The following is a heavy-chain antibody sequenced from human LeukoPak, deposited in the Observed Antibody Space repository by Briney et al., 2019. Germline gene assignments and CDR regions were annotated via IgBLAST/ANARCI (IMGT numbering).Heavy chain of an antibody. J-gene: IGHJ3*02. D-gene: IGHD2-2*01. CDR3: ATGGVVVPAAFFDI. CDR2: FDPEDGET. V-gene: IGHV1-24*01. CDR1: GYTLTELS. Sequence: ASVKVSCKVSGYTLTELSMHWVRQAPGKGLEWMGGFDPEDGETIYAQKFQGRVTMTEDTSTDTAYMELSSLRSEDTAVYYCATGGVVVPAAFFDIWGQGTMVTVSS.